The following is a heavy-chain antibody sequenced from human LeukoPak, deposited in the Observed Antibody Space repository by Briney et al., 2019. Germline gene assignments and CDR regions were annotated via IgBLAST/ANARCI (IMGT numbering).Heavy chain of an antibody. CDR2: ISSSSSTI. CDR1: GFTFSRYS. Sequence: GGSLRLSCAASGFTFSRYSMNWVRQAPGKGLEWVSYISSSSSTITYADSVKGRFSISRDNAKNSLYLQMKSLRDEDTAVYYCAREDGGKADIWGQGTMVTVSS. J-gene: IGHJ3*02. D-gene: IGHD4-23*01. CDR3: AREDGGKADI. V-gene: IGHV3-48*02.